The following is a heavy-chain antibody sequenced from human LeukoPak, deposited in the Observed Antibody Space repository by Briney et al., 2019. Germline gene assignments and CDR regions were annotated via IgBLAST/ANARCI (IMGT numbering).Heavy chain of an antibody. D-gene: IGHD2-21*01. Sequence: LSLTCTVSGGSISSGSYYWSWIRQAPGKGLEWVSATSSSDAGTYYADSVRGRFTISRDNSKNTLYLQMNSLRAEDAAVYYCARAPVTSCRGVYCYPFDYWGQGTLVTVSS. CDR3: ARAPVTSCRGVYCYPFDY. CDR2: TSSSDAGT. CDR1: GGSISSGSYY. J-gene: IGHJ4*02. V-gene: IGHV3-23*01.